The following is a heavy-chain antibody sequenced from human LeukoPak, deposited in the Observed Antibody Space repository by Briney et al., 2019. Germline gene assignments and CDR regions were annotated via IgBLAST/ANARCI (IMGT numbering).Heavy chain of an antibody. Sequence: TSSETLSLTCTVSGGSISSYYWSWIRQPPGKGLEWIGYIYYSGSTNYNPSLKSRVTISVDTSKNQFSLQLSSVTAADTAVYYCARVGYCSGGSCYSDYFDYWGQGTLVTVSS. V-gene: IGHV4-59*01. CDR3: ARVGYCSGGSCYSDYFDY. CDR2: IYYSGST. D-gene: IGHD2-15*01. J-gene: IGHJ4*02. CDR1: GGSISSYY.